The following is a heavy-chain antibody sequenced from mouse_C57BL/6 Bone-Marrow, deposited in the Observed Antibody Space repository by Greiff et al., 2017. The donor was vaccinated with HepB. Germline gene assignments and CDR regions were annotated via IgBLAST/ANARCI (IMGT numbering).Heavy chain of an antibody. J-gene: IGHJ1*03. CDR2: IDPSDSET. D-gene: IGHD1-1*01. CDR3: ARGGAPYYYGSSFYWYFDV. Sequence: QVQLQQPGAELVRPGSSVKLSCKASGYTFTSYWMHWVKQRPIQGLEWIGNIDPSDSETHYNQKFKDKATLTVDKPSSTAYMQLSSLTSEDSAVYYCARGGAPYYYGSSFYWYFDVWGTGTTVTVSS. CDR1: GYTFTSYW. V-gene: IGHV1-52*01.